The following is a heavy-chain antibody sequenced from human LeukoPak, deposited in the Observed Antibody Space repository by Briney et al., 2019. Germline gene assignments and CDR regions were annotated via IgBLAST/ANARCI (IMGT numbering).Heavy chain of an antibody. CDR3: ARDQGIGESLVDY. CDR2: IRYDGSNK. Sequence: GGSLRLSCAASGFTLNSNGMSWVRQAPGKGLEWVAFIRYDGSNKYYADSVKGRFTISRDNSKNTLYLQMNSLRAEDTAVYYCARDQGIGESLVDYWGQGALVTVSS. CDR1: GFTLNSNG. V-gene: IGHV3-30*02. J-gene: IGHJ4*02. D-gene: IGHD3-10*01.